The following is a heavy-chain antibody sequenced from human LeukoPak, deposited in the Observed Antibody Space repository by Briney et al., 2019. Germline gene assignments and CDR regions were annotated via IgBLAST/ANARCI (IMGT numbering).Heavy chain of an antibody. J-gene: IGHJ4*02. Sequence: GGSLRLSCAASGFTFSTYAMHWVRQAPGKGLEYVSAISSNGGSTYYANSVKGRFTISRDNSKNTLYLQMGSLRAEDMAVYYCARGRDGYNYDYWGQGTLVTVSS. D-gene: IGHD5-24*01. CDR3: ARGRDGYNYDY. V-gene: IGHV3-64*01. CDR2: ISSNGGST. CDR1: GFTFSTYA.